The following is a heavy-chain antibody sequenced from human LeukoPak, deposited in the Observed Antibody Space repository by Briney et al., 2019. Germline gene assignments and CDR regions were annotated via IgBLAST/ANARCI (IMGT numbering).Heavy chain of an antibody. V-gene: IGHV3-23*01. D-gene: IGHD3-10*01. J-gene: IGHJ4*02. CDR2: LSGGGGGT. CDR3: ARRGIEVRGLLVIGYHKEAYFFDH. CDR1: GRILSNWG. Sequence: GWGLRLANVVSGRILSNWGMVWVREAAGKGQEGVSGLSGGGGGTHYADSVKGRFTISRDNTRTTMYLQMNSLRAEDTAVYFCARRGIEVRGLLVIGYHKEAYFFDHWGQGIMVTVSS.